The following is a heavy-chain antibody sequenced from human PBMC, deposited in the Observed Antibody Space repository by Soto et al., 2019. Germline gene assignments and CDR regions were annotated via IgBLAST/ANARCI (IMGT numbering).Heavy chain of an antibody. CDR1: GYTFTTYC. Sequence: ASVKVSCKASGYTFTTYCLSWVLQAPGQGLECVGWISASNGNTHYSQKFQGRVTMTTDTSTSTAYMELRSLTSGDTAVYYCASEPIYYNDGSGYYPLGYWGQGTLVTVSS. V-gene: IGHV1-18*04. D-gene: IGHD3-22*01. CDR3: ASEPIYYNDGSGYYPLGY. CDR2: ISASNGNT. J-gene: IGHJ4*02.